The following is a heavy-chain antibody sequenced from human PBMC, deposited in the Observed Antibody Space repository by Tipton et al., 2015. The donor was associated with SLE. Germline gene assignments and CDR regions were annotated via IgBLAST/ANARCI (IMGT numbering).Heavy chain of an antibody. CDR1: GFTFSSYW. D-gene: IGHD6-13*01. CDR2: IKQDGSEK. J-gene: IGHJ4*02. CDR3: ARVPQAAAGYYFDY. Sequence: GSLRLSCAASGFTFSSYWMSWIRQAPGKGLEWVANIKQDGSEKYYVDSVKGRFTISRDNAKNSLYLQMNSLRAEDTAEYYCARVPQAAAGYYFDYWGQGTLVTVSS. V-gene: IGHV3-7*01.